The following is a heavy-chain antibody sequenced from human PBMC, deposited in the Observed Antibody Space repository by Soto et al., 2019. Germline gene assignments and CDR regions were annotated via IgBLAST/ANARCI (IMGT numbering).Heavy chain of an antibody. Sequence: SETLSLTCTVSGGSINSGAYYWTWVRQPPGKGLEWIGNIFHSGSTYYTPSLQSRVTISLDTSKNHCSLKLSSVTPADTAVYYCARDRYYGSGTYYNFYSGMDVWGQGTTVTV. CDR1: GGSINSGAYY. CDR2: IFHSGST. J-gene: IGHJ6*02. V-gene: IGHV4-30-4*01. D-gene: IGHD3-10*01. CDR3: ARDRYYGSGTYYNFYSGMDV.